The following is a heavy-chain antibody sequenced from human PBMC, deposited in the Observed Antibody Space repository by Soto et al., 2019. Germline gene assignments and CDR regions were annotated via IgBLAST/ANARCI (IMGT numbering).Heavy chain of an antibody. J-gene: IGHJ6*02. CDR1: GGTFSSYT. CDR2: IIPILGIA. D-gene: IGHD2-2*02. CDR3: ARVEEYCSSTSCYSVLDV. Sequence: QVQLVQSGAEVKKPGSSVKVSCKASGGTFSSYTISWVRQAPGQGLEWMGRIIPILGIANYAQKFQGRVTIPADKSTSTAYMELSSLRSEDTAVYYCARVEEYCSSTSCYSVLDVWGQGTTVTVSS. V-gene: IGHV1-69*02.